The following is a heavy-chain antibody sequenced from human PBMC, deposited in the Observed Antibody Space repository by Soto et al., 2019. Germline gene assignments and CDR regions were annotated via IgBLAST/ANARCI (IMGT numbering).Heavy chain of an antibody. D-gene: IGHD4-17*01. CDR3: ASSCDYGDYRGYFDY. V-gene: IGHV4-39*01. CDR2: IYYSGST. CDR1: GGSISSSSYY. Sequence: SETLSLTCTVSGGSISSSSYYWGWIRQPPGKGLEWIGSIYYSGSTYYNPSLKSRVTISVDTSKNQFSLKLSSVTAADTAVYYCASSCDYGDYRGYFDYWGQGTLVTVSS. J-gene: IGHJ4*02.